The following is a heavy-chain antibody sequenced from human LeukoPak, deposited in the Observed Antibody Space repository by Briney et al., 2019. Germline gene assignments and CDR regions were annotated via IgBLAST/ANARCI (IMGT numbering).Heavy chain of an antibody. CDR3: ARVNYYDSHFDL. CDR1: GFTVRSNN. Sequence: GGSLRLSCAASGFTVRSNNMSWVRQAPGKGLEWVSVIYSGGSTYYADSVKGRSTISRDNSKNTLYLQMNSLRAEDTAVYYCARVNYYDSHFDLWGRGTLVTVSS. V-gene: IGHV3-66*01. CDR2: IYSGGST. D-gene: IGHD3-10*01. J-gene: IGHJ2*01.